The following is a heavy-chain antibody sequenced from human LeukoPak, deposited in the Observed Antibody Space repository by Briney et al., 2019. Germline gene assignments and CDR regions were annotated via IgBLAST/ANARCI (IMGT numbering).Heavy chain of an antibody. J-gene: IGHJ3*02. CDR2: IYYSGST. V-gene: IGHV4-59*11. Sequence: PSEPLSHPCTVSGGSISSHYRSWIRQPPGKGMEWIGYIYYSGSTNYNPSLKSRVTISVDTSKNQFSLKLSSVTAADTAVYYCARGDDILTGYYSDAFDIWGQGTMVTVSS. CDR1: GGSISSHY. D-gene: IGHD3-9*01. CDR3: ARGDDILTGYYSDAFDI.